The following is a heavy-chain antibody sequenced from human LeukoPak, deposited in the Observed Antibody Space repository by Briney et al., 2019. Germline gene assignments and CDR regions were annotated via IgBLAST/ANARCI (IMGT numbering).Heavy chain of an antibody. CDR3: ARDTYYYDSSGFAD. CDR1: GYTFTGYY. V-gene: IGHV1-2*06. CDR2: INPNSGGT. Sequence: ASVKVSCKASGYTFTGYYMHCVRQAPGQGLEWMGRINPNSGGTNYAQKFQGRVTMTRDTSISTAYMELSRLRSDDTAVYYCARDTYYYDSSGFADWGQGTLVTVSS. D-gene: IGHD3-22*01. J-gene: IGHJ4*02.